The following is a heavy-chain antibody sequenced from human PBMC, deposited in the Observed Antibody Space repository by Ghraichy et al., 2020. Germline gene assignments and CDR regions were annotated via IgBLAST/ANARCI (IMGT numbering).Heavy chain of an antibody. Sequence: LSLTCAASGFTFGRHWINWVRQAPGKGLEWVATIKQDASEKYYVDSVKGRFTISRDNAKNSVYLQMNSLRGEDTAVYYCARDGRANDYCDYAGAFDIWGQGTMVTVS. D-gene: IGHD4-17*01. CDR2: IKQDASEK. V-gene: IGHV3-7*01. CDR3: ARDGRANDYCDYAGAFDI. CDR1: GFTFGRHW. J-gene: IGHJ3*02.